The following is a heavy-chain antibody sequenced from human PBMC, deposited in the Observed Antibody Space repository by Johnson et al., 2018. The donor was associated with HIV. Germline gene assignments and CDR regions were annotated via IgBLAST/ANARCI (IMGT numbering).Heavy chain of an antibody. CDR3: FLGQTQRGDAFDI. V-gene: IGHV3-9*01. CDR1: GFTFDDYA. CDR2: IRWDSGSI. J-gene: IGHJ3*02. D-gene: IGHD6-25*01. Sequence: VQLVESGGGLVQPGRSLRLSCAASGFTFDDYAMHWVRQAPGKGLGWVSGIRWDSGSIGYADSVKGRFTISRDNAKNSLYLQMNSLRAEDTALYYCFLGQTQRGDAFDIWGQGTMVTVSS.